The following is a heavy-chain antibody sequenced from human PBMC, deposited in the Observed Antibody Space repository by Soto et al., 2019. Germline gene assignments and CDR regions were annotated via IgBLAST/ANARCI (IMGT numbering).Heavy chain of an antibody. Sequence: GGSLRLSCAASGFTFSSYAMSWVRQAPGKGLEWVSAISGSGGSTYYADSVKGRFTISRDNSKNTLYLQMNSLRAEDTAVYYCAKDLCSSTSLGGFDYWGQGTLVTVSS. D-gene: IGHD2-2*01. CDR2: ISGSGGST. V-gene: IGHV3-23*01. CDR3: AKDLCSSTSLGGFDY. J-gene: IGHJ4*02. CDR1: GFTFSSYA.